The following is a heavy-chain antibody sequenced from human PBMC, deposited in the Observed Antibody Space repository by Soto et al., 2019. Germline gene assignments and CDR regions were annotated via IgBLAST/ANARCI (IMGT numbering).Heavy chain of an antibody. CDR3: VIGGGQIYSFGMDV. J-gene: IGHJ6*02. V-gene: IGHV3-11*01. D-gene: IGHD3-16*01. CDR2: ISGTGDTK. Sequence: QVQLVESGGGLVKPGGSLRVSCVASGFIFSDYYLSWIRQVPGKGLECVAYISGTGDTKYYADSLEGRFTISRDNAKNSLYLQMTSLRLEDTAVYYCVIGGGQIYSFGMDVWGQGTTVTVSS. CDR1: GFIFSDYY.